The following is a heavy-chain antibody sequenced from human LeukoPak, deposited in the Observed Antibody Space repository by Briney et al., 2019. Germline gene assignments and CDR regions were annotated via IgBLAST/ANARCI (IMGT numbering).Heavy chain of an antibody. CDR1: GFTFSSYA. CDR2: ISYDGSNK. Sequence: GGSLRLSCAASGFTFSSYAMHWVRQAPGKGLEWVAVISYDGSNKYYADSVKGRLTISRDNSKNTLYLQMNSLRAEDTAVYYCARYDFWSGYRLDYWGQGTLVTVSS. CDR3: ARYDFWSGYRLDY. J-gene: IGHJ4*02. D-gene: IGHD3-3*01. V-gene: IGHV3-30*14.